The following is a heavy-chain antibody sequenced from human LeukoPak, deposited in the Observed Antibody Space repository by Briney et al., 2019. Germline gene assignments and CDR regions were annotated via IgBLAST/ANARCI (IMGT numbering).Heavy chain of an antibody. CDR3: AKGYGDYSDWFDP. CDR2: INPNSGAT. D-gene: IGHD5-18*01. J-gene: IGHJ5*02. V-gene: IGHV1-2*02. Sequence: ASVKVSCTASGYTFSGRYVHWVRQAPGQGLEWMGWINPNSGATKYAQKFQGRLTMTGDTSITTAYMELSGLTSDDTAVYYCAKGYGDYSDWFDPWGQGTPVTVSS. CDR1: GYTFSGRY.